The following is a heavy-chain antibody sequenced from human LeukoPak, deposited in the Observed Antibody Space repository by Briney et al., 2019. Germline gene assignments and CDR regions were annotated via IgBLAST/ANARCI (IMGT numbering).Heavy chain of an antibody. CDR1: GYTFTSYG. J-gene: IGHJ4*02. V-gene: IGHV1-69*05. CDR2: IIPIFGTA. CDR3: ARIITIWGRYFDY. Sequence: SVKVSCKASGYTFTSYGISWVRQAPGQGLEWMGGIIPIFGTANYAQKFQGRVTITTDESTSTAYMELSSLRSEDTAVYYCARIITIWGRYFDYWGQGTLVTVSS. D-gene: IGHD3-3*01.